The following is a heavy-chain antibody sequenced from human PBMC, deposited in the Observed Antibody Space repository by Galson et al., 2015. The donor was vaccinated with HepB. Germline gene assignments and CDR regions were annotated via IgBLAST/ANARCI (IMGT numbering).Heavy chain of an antibody. CDR1: GFTFNSYA. V-gene: IGHV3-30-3*01. CDR3: ARVTDGYNYGTFDY. J-gene: IGHJ4*02. D-gene: IGHD5-24*01. CDR2: ISFDGSNK. Sequence: SLRLSCAASGFTFNSYAMHWVRQAPGKGLEWVAVISFDGSNKYYGDSVRGRFTISRDNSRNTLYLQMNSLRAEDTAVYYCARVTDGYNYGTFDYWGQGTLVTVSS.